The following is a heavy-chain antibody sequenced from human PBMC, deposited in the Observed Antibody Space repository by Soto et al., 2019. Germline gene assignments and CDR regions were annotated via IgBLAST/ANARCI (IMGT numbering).Heavy chain of an antibody. V-gene: IGHV3-23*01. CDR1: GFTFSRYT. Sequence: LRLSCVASGFTFSRYTMIWVRQAPGKGLEWISSISETGGSTYYAASVKGRFTISRDNSMNTLYLQVNSLRAEDTAVYYCAKERYSGYYDYWGQGTPVTVSS. J-gene: IGHJ4*02. D-gene: IGHD1-26*01. CDR2: ISETGGST. CDR3: AKERYSGYYDY.